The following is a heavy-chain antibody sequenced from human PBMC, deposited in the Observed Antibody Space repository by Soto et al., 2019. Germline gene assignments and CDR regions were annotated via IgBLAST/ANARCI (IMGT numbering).Heavy chain of an antibody. J-gene: IGHJ4*02. CDR1: GYTFTSYA. CDR2: INAGDGVT. V-gene: IGHV1-3*01. Sequence: QVQLVQSGAEVKKPGASVKVSCKASGYTFTSYAIHWVRQAPGQRLEWMGWINAGDGVTKYSQKFQGRVTITWDTSASTAYMELSSLRSDDTAVFYCARGDAGTDFDYWGQGTLVTVSS. D-gene: IGHD3-10*01. CDR3: ARGDAGTDFDY.